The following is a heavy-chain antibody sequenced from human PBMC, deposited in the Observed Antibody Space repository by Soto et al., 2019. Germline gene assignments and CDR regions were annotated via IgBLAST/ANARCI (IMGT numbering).Heavy chain of an antibody. D-gene: IGHD2-2*01. J-gene: IGHJ4*02. V-gene: IGHV1-18*01. CDR2: ISTYNGNT. CDR3: ARSRCNTTSCHLAH. CDR1: GYTFTTYG. Sequence: GASVKVSCKASGYTFTTYGVRWVRQAPGQGLEWMGWISTYNGNTQFAQKFQGRVTMTTDTSASTAYMELSSLRSEDTAAYYCARSRCNTTSCHLAHWGQGTLVSVTS.